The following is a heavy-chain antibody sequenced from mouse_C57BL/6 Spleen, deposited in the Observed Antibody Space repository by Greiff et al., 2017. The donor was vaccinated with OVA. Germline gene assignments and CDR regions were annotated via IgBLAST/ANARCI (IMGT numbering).Heavy chain of an antibody. V-gene: IGHV1-26*01. CDR2: INPNNGGT. CDR3: ESTLYYGYDGMYFDV. D-gene: IGHD2-2*01. CDR1: GYTFTDYY. Sequence: EVQLQQSGPELVKPGASVKISCKASGYTFTDYYMNWVKQSHGKSLEWIGDINPNNGGTSYNQKFKGKATLTVDKSSSTAYLELRSLTSEDSAVYYCESTLYYGYDGMYFDVWGTGTTVTVSS. J-gene: IGHJ1*03.